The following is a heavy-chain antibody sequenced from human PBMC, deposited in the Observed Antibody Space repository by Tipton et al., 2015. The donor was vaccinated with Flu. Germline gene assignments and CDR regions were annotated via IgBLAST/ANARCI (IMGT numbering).Heavy chain of an antibody. Sequence: TLSLTCTVSGGSISSSYWSWIRQPAGKGLEWIGHIHTSGSTNYNPSLKSRVNMSVATSKNQFSLKLSSVTAADTAIYYCAREDYGSGSYYFDYWGQGTLVTVSS. D-gene: IGHD3-10*01. CDR3: AREDYGSGSYYFDY. J-gene: IGHJ4*02. CDR1: GGSISSSY. CDR2: IHTSGST. V-gene: IGHV4-4*07.